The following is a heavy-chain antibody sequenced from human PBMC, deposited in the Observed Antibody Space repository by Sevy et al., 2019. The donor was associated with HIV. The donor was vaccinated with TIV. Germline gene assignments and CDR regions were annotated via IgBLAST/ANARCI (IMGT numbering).Heavy chain of an antibody. CDR1: GFTFSSYS. CDR3: AGEDYSDSSLPLDY. Sequence: GGSLRLSCAASGFTFSSYSMNWVRQAPGKGLEWVSSISSSSSYIYYADSMKGRFTISRDNAKNSLYLQMNGLRAEDTVVYCCAGEDYSDSSLPLDYWGQGTLVTVSS. V-gene: IGHV3-21*01. CDR2: ISSSSSYI. D-gene: IGHD3-22*01. J-gene: IGHJ4*02.